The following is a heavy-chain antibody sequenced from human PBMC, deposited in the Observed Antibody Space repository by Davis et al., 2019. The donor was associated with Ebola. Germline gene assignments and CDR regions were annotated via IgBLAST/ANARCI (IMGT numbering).Heavy chain of an antibody. D-gene: IGHD3-22*01. CDR3: AKGTYYYDSSGYYDL. Sequence: SLMIPFAASGLTFSNSPISWVRHAPGKGLEWVAVVSGSGNTYYADSVKGRFTISRDNSKNTLYLQMNSLRAEDTAVYYCAKGTYYYDSSGYYDLWGQRTLVTVSS. V-gene: IGHV3-23*01. CDR2: VSGSGNT. J-gene: IGHJ4*02. CDR1: GLTFSNSP.